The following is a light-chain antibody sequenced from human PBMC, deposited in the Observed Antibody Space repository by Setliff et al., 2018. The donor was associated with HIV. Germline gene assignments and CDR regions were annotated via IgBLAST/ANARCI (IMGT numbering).Light chain of an antibody. CDR3: QSYDSSLSGSYV. J-gene: IGLJ1*01. V-gene: IGLV1-40*01. CDR2: GNV. CDR1: SSNIGAGYD. Sequence: QSVLTQPPSVSGAPGQRVTISCTGSSSNIGAGYDVHWYQQLPGTAPKLLIYGNVNRPSGVPDRFSGSKSGTSAFLAITGLQADDEADYYCQSYDSSLSGSYVFGTGTKVTVL.